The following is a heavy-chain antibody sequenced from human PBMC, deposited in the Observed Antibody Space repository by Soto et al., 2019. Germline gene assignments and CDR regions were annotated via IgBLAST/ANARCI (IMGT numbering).Heavy chain of an antibody. V-gene: IGHV5-10-1*01. J-gene: IGHJ6*02. CDR2: IDPSDSYT. CDR3: ARCYYCSSTSCYKGYYYYYGMDV. D-gene: IGHD2-2*02. Sequence: PGESLNISCKGSGYSFTSYWISWVRQMPGKGLGRMGRIDPSDSYTNYSPSFQGHVTISADKSISTAYLQWSSLKASDTAMYYCARCYYCSSTSCYKGYYYYYGMDVWGQGTTVTVS. CDR1: GYSFTSYW.